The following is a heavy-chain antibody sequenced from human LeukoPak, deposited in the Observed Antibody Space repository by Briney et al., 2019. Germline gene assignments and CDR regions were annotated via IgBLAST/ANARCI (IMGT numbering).Heavy chain of an antibody. CDR2: LSNDGSNK. J-gene: IGHJ6*03. Sequence: PGGSLRLSCAASGFTFSTYAMHWVRQAPGKGLEWVALLSNDGSNKYYAESVKGRFTISRDNSKNTLYLQMHSLRAEDTAVYYCARDQITMTRGVVARSTAYYKSYYMDVWGKGTTVTVSS. D-gene: IGHD3-10*01. V-gene: IGHV3-30*04. CDR1: GFTFSTYA. CDR3: ARDQITMTRGVVARSTAYYKSYYMDV.